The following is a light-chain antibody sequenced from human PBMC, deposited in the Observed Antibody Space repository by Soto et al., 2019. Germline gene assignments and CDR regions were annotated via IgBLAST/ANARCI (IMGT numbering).Light chain of an antibody. V-gene: IGKV3-20*01. J-gene: IGKJ1*01. CDR1: QSVRRTY. CDR2: GAS. Sequence: ESVLTQSPGTLSLSPGARATLSCGASQSVRRTYLAWHQQTPGQAPRVLIFGASSRAAGFPDRFSGSGSGTDFTLTISRLEPEDFAVYYCQQYGSSPSWTFGQGTKVDIK. CDR3: QQYGSSPSWT.